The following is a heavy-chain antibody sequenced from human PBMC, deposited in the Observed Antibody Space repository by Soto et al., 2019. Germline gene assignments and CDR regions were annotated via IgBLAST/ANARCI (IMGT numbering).Heavy chain of an antibody. V-gene: IGHV4-39*01. D-gene: IGHD6-13*01. J-gene: IGHJ4*02. Sequence: SETLSLTCSVSGGSISSRESYWGWIRQPPGKGLEWIGTIYFSGSTYYNPSLKSRVTMSVDTSRNQFSLKLSSVTAADTAVYYWARHGGRGAAGTCNNGGQETLVTVP. CDR3: ARHGGRGAAGTCNN. CDR2: IYFSGST. CDR1: GGSISSRESY.